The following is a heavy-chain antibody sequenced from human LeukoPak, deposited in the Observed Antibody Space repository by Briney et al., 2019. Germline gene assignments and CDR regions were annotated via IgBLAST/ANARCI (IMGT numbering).Heavy chain of an antibody. J-gene: IGHJ4*02. D-gene: IGHD3-16*01. CDR1: GGSFSAYY. CDR2: INHSGST. CDR3: ARGVGDGDDY. V-gene: IGHV4-34*01. Sequence: PSETLSPTCAVYGGSFSAYYWSWIRQPPGKGLEWIGEINHSGSTNYNPSLKSRVTISVDTSKNQFSLKLSSVTAADTAVYYCARGVGDGDDYWGQGTLVTVSS.